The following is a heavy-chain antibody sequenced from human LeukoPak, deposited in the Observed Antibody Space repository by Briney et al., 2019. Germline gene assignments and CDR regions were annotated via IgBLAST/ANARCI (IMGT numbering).Heavy chain of an antibody. CDR3: AREYSSGFTFDY. V-gene: IGHV3-33*01. CDR1: GFTFSSYG. J-gene: IGHJ4*02. D-gene: IGHD6-19*01. Sequence: PGGSLRLSCAASGFTFSSYGMHWVRQAPGKGLEWVAVIWYDGSNKYYADSVKGRFTISRDNSKNTLYLQMNSLRAEDTAVYYCAREYSSGFTFDYWGQGTLVTVSS. CDR2: IWYDGSNK.